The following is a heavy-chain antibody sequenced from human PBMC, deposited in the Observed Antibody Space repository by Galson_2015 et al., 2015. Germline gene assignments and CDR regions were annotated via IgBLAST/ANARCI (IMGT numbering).Heavy chain of an antibody. J-gene: IGHJ6*03. Sequence: SLRLSCAASGFTFNTYGMHWVRQAPGKGLEWVAVIWYDGTKEYYADYVQGRFTISRDNSKNTLFLQMNRLRAEDTAVYYCAGCSGAWYYYYMEVWGKGSTVSVSS. V-gene: IGHV3-33*01. CDR3: AGCSGAWYYYYMEV. D-gene: IGHD1-26*01. CDR1: GFTFNTYG. CDR2: IWYDGTKE.